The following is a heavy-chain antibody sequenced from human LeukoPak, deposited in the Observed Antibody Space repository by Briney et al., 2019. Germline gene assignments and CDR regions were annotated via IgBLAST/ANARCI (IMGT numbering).Heavy chain of an antibody. CDR2: IFPNLGTT. Sequence: SVNVSCKASGGTSSSHAISWERQAPGQGLEWLGRIFPNLGTTNRAQNFQDRVTLTADKSTNTAYMELTSLTSDDTPFYYCATTNDGGGYQWGDFFDFWGQGTLVTVSS. D-gene: IGHD3-22*01. CDR3: ATTNDGGGYQWGDFFDF. V-gene: IGHV1-69*04. CDR1: GGTSSSHA. J-gene: IGHJ4*02.